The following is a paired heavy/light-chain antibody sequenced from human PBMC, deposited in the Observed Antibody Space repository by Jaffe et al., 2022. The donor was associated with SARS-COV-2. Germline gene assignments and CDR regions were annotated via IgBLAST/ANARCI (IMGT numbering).Light chain of an antibody. CDR1: QGISSY. CDR2: AAS. CDR3: QQLNSYPL. V-gene: IGKV1-9*01. Sequence: DIQLTQSPSFLSASVGDRVTITCRASQGISSYLAWYQQKPGKAPKLLIYAASTLQSGVPSRFSGSGSGTEFTLTISSLQPEDFATYYCQQLNSYPLFGGGTKVEIK. J-gene: IGKJ4*01.
Heavy chain of an antibody. Sequence: QVQLVQSGAEVKKPGASVKVSCKASGYTFTSYYMHWVRQAPGQGLEWMGIINPSGGSTSYAQKFQGRVTMTRDTSTSTVYMELSSLRSEDTAVYYCARDRDMYYDYVWGSYSHYYYYYGMDVWGQGTTVTVSS. CDR3: ARDRDMYYDYVWGSYSHYYYYYGMDV. J-gene: IGHJ6*02. D-gene: IGHD3-16*01. CDR1: GYTFTSYY. CDR2: INPSGGST. V-gene: IGHV1-46*01.